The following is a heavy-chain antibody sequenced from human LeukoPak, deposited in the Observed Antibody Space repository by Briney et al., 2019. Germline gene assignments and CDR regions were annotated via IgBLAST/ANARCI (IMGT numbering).Heavy chain of an antibody. J-gene: IGHJ2*01. CDR2: VYYSGST. Sequence: SETLSLTCTVSGGSISSRSDYWGWIREPPGEGLEWIGSVYYSGSTYYNPAIKSRVSISVDTSKVPISAKLSTVTAAVTAVYYNARDSGNDFWSGYLNLNQYFDLWGRGTLVTVSS. V-gene: IGHV4-39*02. D-gene: IGHD3-3*01. CDR3: ARDSGNDFWSGYLNLNQYFDL. CDR1: GGSISSRSDY.